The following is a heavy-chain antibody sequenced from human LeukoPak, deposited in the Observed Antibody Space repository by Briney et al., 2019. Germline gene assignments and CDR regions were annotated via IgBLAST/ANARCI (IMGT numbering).Heavy chain of an antibody. V-gene: IGHV4-39*01. D-gene: IGHD1-26*01. Sequence: SETLSLTCTVSGGSINSYYWGWFRQPPGKGLEWVGSISYSGTTYYHPSLKNRVTTSVDTSKTHFSLRLSSLTAADTAVFYCARHREIQYSGSPGEIWGQGTMVTVSS. CDR1: GGSINSYY. CDR2: ISYSGTT. CDR3: ARHREIQYSGSPGEI. J-gene: IGHJ3*02.